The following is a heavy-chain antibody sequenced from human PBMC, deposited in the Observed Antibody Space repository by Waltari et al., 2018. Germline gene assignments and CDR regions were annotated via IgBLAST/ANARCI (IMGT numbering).Heavy chain of an antibody. J-gene: IGHJ4*02. V-gene: IGHV3-9*01. CDR2: YTWNSIRI. Sequence: EVQLVESGGGSVQPGRSLRLSCTASGFTIDDSAMHWVRQAPGKGQEGFVGYTWNSIRIADADSVKGRFTISRDNPRNSLYLEMSDLRVEDSAVYYCASLISVPGLRPDYWGQGTLVSVSS. CDR3: ASLISVPGLRPDY. CDR1: GFTIDDSA. D-gene: IGHD6-19*01.